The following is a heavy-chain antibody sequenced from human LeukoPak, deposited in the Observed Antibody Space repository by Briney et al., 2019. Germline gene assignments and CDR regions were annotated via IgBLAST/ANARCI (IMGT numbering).Heavy chain of an antibody. V-gene: IGHV3-7*01. CDR2: IKQDGSEK. D-gene: IGHD3-10*01. CDR1: GFIFSNYY. J-gene: IGHJ4*02. CDR3: ARGLLWLF. Sequence: GGSLRLSCAASGFIFSNYYMSWVRQAPGKGLEWVANIKQDGSEKNYVDSVKGRFAISRDNAKNSVYLQMNSLRVEDTAVYYCARGLLWLFGGQGTLVTVSS.